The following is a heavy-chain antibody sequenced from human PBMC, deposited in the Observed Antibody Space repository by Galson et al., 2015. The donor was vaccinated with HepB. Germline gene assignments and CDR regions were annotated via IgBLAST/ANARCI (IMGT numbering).Heavy chain of an antibody. CDR2: ISSGSTYI. D-gene: IGHD6-19*01. V-gene: IGHV3-21*01. CDR3: ARDSSGWSGYFDY. J-gene: IGHJ4*02. CDR1: EFTFSNYN. Sequence: SLRLSCADSEFTFSNYNMNWVRQAPGKGLEWVSSISSGSTYIYYADSVKGRFTISRNNAKNSLFLQMDSLRAEDMAVYYCARDSSGWSGYFDYWGQGTLVTVSS.